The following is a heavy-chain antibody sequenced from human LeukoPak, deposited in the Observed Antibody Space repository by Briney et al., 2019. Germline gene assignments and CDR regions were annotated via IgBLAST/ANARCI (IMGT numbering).Heavy chain of an antibody. D-gene: IGHD2-21*02. CDR1: GYTLTELS. CDR2: FDPEDGET. V-gene: IGHV1-24*01. CDR3: ARVAVTGYYFDY. J-gene: IGHJ4*02. Sequence: ASVTVSCKVSGYTLTELSMHWVRQAPGKGLEWMGGFDPEDGETIYAQKFQGRVTMTTDTSTSTAYMELRSLRSDDTAVYYCARVAVTGYYFDYWGQGTLVTVSS.